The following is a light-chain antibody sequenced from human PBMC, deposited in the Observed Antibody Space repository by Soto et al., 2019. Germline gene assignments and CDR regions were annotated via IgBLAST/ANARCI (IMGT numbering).Light chain of an antibody. CDR3: QQSHGIPYT. Sequence: DIQMTQSPSSLSAPVGDRVTITCRAGQTIDTYLNWYKQEPGKAPKLLIYAASSLHSGVPSRFSGSGSGTAFTLTISSLQPEDFATYFCQQSHGIPYTFGQGTKLEIK. CDR2: AAS. J-gene: IGKJ2*01. V-gene: IGKV1-39*01. CDR1: QTIDTY.